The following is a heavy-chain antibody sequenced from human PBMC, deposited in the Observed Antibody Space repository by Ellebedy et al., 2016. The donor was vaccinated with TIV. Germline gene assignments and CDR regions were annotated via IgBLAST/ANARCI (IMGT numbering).Heavy chain of an antibody. V-gene: IGHV3-7*03. CDR1: GFSFRSYW. CDR3: ARDGAYGDFSPGQYGMDV. Sequence: GGSLRLSCAASGFSFRSYWMSWVRQAPGKGLEWVANINQDGSERYYVDSVKGRFTISRDNAKNSLYLQMNSLRVEDTAVYYCARDGAYGDFSPGQYGMDVWGQGTTVTVS. CDR2: INQDGSER. J-gene: IGHJ6*02. D-gene: IGHD4-17*01.